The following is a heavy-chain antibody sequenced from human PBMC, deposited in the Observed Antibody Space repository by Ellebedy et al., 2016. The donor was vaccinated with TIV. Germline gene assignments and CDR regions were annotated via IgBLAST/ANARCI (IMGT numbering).Heavy chain of an antibody. CDR3: ARDRIRGDGILFDY. V-gene: IGHV1-3*01. CDR2: INPGNDDT. Sequence: AASVKVSCTASGYTFTNYAMHWVRQAPGQRLEWMGWINPGNDDTKLSQKFQGRVTITGDTSAMTVSMELSSLTSEDTAVYYCARDRIRGDGILFDYWGQGTLVTVSS. J-gene: IGHJ4*02. D-gene: IGHD5-24*01. CDR1: GYTFTNYA.